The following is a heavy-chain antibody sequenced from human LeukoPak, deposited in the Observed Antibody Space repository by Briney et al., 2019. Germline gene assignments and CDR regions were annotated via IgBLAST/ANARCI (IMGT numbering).Heavy chain of an antibody. Sequence: GGSLRLSCAASGFTFSDYYMSWIRQAPGKGLEWVSYISCSGSTIYYADSVKGRFTISRDNAKNSLYLQMNSLRAEDTAVYYCARESVVLDYYDSSGKGVYYYYYMDVWGKGTTVTVSS. CDR2: ISCSGSTI. CDR3: ARESVVLDYYDSSGKGVYYYYYMDV. CDR1: GFTFSDYY. J-gene: IGHJ6*03. D-gene: IGHD3-22*01. V-gene: IGHV3-11*04.